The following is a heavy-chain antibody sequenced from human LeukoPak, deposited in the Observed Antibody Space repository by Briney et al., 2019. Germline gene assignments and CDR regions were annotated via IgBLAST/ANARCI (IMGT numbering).Heavy chain of an antibody. CDR3: ARNVVGATFLRLPPHFDY. D-gene: IGHD1-26*01. CDR1: GGTFSSYA. V-gene: IGHV1-69*13. CDR2: IIPIFGTA. Sequence: AVKVSCKASGGTFSSYAISWVRQAPGQGLEWMGGIIPIFGTANYAQKFQGRVTITADESTSTAYMELSSLRSEDTAVYYCARNVVGATFLRLPPHFDYWGQGTLVTVSS. J-gene: IGHJ4*02.